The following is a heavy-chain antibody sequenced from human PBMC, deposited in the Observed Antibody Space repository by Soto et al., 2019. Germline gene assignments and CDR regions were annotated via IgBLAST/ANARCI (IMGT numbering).Heavy chain of an antibody. CDR3: AKEAPSRWWELPGFSCDY. Sequence: QVQLVESGGDVVQPGRSLRLSCAASGFTFSSYGMHWVRQAPGKGLEWVAVISYDGSNKYYADSVKGRFTISRDNSKNTLYLQMNSLRAEDTAVYYCAKEAPSRWWELPGFSCDYWGQGTLVTVSS. J-gene: IGHJ4*02. D-gene: IGHD2-15*01. CDR1: GFTFSSYG. V-gene: IGHV3-30*18. CDR2: ISYDGSNK.